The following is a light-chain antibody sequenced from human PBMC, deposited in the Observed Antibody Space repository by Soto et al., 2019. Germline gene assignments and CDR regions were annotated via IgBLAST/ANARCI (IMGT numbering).Light chain of an antibody. CDR2: EAS. J-gene: IGKJ2*01. V-gene: IGKV1-5*03. Sequence: DVQMTQSPSTLSASVGDRVTITCRASETVDGWLAWYQQKPGKDPNLLISEASLLQSGVSPSFSGSGSETEFTLTVRSLQPDEWATYSCQQYNGYPASFGQGTKVEI. CDR1: ETVDGW. CDR3: QQYNGYPAS.